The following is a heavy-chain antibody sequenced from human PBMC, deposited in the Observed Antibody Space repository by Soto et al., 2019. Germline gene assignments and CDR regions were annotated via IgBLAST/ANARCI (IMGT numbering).Heavy chain of an antibody. CDR3: ARAIGPTLFDY. Sequence: GGSLRLSCSASGFTFSSYDMHWVRQGPGKGLEWVSAIGTAGDTNYAGSVKGRFTISRENAKNSLYLQMNSLRTGDTAIYFCARAIGPTLFDYWGQGTLVTVSS. V-gene: IGHV3-13*04. CDR2: IGTAGDT. J-gene: IGHJ4*02. D-gene: IGHD3-22*01. CDR1: GFTFSSYD.